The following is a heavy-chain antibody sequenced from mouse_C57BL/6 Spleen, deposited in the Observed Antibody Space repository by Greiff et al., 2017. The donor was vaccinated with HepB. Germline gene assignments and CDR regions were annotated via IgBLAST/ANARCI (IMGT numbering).Heavy chain of an antibody. CDR1: GYAFTNYL. Sequence: QVQLKQSGAELVRPGTSVKVSCKASGYAFTNYLIEWVKQRPGQGLEWIGVINPGSGGTNYNEKFKGKATLTADKSSSTAYMQLSRLTSEDSAVYFCARSRYAMDYWGQGTSVTVSS. J-gene: IGHJ4*01. CDR2: INPGSGGT. V-gene: IGHV1-54*01. CDR3: ARSRYAMDY.